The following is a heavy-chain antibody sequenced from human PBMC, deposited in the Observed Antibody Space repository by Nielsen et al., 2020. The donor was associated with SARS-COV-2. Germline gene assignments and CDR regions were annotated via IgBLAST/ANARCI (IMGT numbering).Heavy chain of an antibody. V-gene: IGHV5-10-1*01. D-gene: IGHD5-24*01. CDR2: IDPTDSHT. CDR1: GFSFTNYC. Sequence: GESLKISCTASGFSFTNYCISWVRQMPGKGLEWVGNIDPTDSHTNYSPSFQGHVTISADKSITTAYLQWNSLEASDNAMYYCARQPRSIISNWFDPWGQGTLVTVST. CDR3: ARQPRSIISNWFDP. J-gene: IGHJ5*02.